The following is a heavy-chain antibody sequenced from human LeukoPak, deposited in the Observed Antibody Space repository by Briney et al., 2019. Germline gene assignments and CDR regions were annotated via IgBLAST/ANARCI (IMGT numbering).Heavy chain of an antibody. V-gene: IGHV1-2*06. CDR1: GYTFTGYY. Sequence: ASVKVSCKASGYTFTGYYMHWVRQAPGQGLEWMGRINPNSGGTNYAQKFQGRVTMTRDTSISTAYMELSRLRSDDTAVYYCARVQPEEGVSIFGVVKDYYYMDVWGKGTTVTVSS. CDR2: INPNSGGT. D-gene: IGHD3-3*01. CDR3: ARVQPEEGVSIFGVVKDYYYMDV. J-gene: IGHJ6*03.